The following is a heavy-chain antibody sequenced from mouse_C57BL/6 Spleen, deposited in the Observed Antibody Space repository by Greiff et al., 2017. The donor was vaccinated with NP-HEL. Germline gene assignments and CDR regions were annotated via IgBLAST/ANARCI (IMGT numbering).Heavy chain of an antibody. CDR1: GYTFTSYW. D-gene: IGHD1-1*01. CDR3: ARRLDYGSSYAMDH. Sequence: QVQLQQPGAELVRPGSSVKLSCKASGYTFTSYWMDWVKQRPGQGLEWIGNIYPSDSETHYNQKFKDKATLTVDKSSSTAYMQLSSLTSEDSAVYYCARRLDYGSSYAMDHWGQGTSVTVSS. CDR2: IYPSDSET. V-gene: IGHV1-61*01. J-gene: IGHJ4*01.